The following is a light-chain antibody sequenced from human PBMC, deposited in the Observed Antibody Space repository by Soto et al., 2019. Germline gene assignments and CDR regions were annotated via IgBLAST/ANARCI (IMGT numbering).Light chain of an antibody. CDR3: QQYGSSPPIT. CDR1: QGVSRK. Sequence: DIVMTQSPATLSVAPGERVTFSCRASQGVSRKLAWYQHKPGQAPRLLIYGASSRAPGIPDRFSGSGSGTDFTLTIGRLEPEDFAVYYCQQYGSSPPITFGQGTRLEIK. V-gene: IGKV3-20*01. J-gene: IGKJ5*01. CDR2: GAS.